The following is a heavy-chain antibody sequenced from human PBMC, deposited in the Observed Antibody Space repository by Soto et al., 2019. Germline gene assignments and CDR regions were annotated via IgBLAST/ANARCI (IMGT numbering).Heavy chain of an antibody. J-gene: IGHJ4*02. CDR2: ISAYNGNT. CDR3: ARDGKVYCSGGSCYRIDY. Sequence: ASVKVSCKASGYPFTSYGISWVRQAPGQGLEWMGWISAYNGNTNYAQKLQGRVTMTTDTSKSTAYMELRSLRSEDTAVYYCARDGKVYCSGGSCYRIDYWGQGTLFTVSS. V-gene: IGHV1-18*01. D-gene: IGHD2-15*01. CDR1: GYPFTSYG.